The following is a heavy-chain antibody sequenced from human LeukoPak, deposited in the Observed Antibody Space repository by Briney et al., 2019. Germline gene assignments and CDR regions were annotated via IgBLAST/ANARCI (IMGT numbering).Heavy chain of an antibody. CDR3: AREGYSSSWRYYYYYMDV. CDR2: ISYDGSNK. CDR1: GFTFSNYV. Sequence: PGGSLRLSCAASGFTFSNYVMHWVRQVPGKGLEWVAVISYDGSNKYYADSVKGRFTISRDNSKNTLYLQMNSLRAEDTAVYYCAREGYSSSWRYYYYYMDVWGKGTTVTVSS. J-gene: IGHJ6*03. V-gene: IGHV3-30*19. D-gene: IGHD6-13*01.